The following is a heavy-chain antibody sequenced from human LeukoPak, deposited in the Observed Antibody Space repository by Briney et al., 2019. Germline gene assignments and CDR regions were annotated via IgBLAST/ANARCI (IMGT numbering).Heavy chain of an antibody. J-gene: IGHJ4*03. Sequence: PGGSLRLSCAASGFTFSSYWMSWVRQAPGKGLEWVANIKQDGSEKYYVDSVKGRFTISRDSAKNSLYLQMNSLRAEDTAVYYCARRKYYYDSSGHKVRXXXYWGXXXLXTVSS. CDR2: IKQDGSEK. CDR1: GFTFSSYW. V-gene: IGHV3-7*01. D-gene: IGHD3-22*01. CDR3: ARRKYYYDSSGHKVRXXXY.